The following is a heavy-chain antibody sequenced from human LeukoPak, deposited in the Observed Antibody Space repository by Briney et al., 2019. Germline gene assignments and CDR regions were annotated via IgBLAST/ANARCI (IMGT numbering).Heavy chain of an antibody. Sequence: SETLSLTCAVSGGSISSGGYSWSWIRQPPGKGLEWIGYIYGTGNTYYNPSLESRVTILLDRSTNQFSMKLNSVTAADTAVYFCARAYIRMGPFDSWGQGTLVTVSS. CDR1: GGSISSGGYS. CDR3: ARAYIRMGPFDS. J-gene: IGHJ4*02. CDR2: IYGTGNT. V-gene: IGHV4-30-2*01. D-gene: IGHD3-16*01.